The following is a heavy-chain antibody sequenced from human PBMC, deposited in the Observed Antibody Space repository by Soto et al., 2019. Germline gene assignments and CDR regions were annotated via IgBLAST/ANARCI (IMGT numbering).Heavy chain of an antibody. CDR1: GFNFSTYS. CDR2: ISSSSTTI. Sequence: EVQLVESGGGLVQPGGSLRLSCAASGFNFSTYSMNWVRQAPGKGLEWVSYISSSSTTIYYADSVKGRFTISRDNAKNSLYLQMNSMRDEDTAVYYCARDDLGLPFFDYWGQGTLVTVSS. V-gene: IGHV3-48*02. CDR3: ARDDLGLPFFDY. J-gene: IGHJ4*02. D-gene: IGHD7-27*01.